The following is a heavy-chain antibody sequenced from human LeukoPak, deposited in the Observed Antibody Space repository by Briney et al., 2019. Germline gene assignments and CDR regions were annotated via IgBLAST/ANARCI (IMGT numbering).Heavy chain of an antibody. CDR2: ISAYNGNT. Sequence: GASVKVSCKASGYTFTSYGISWVRQAPGQGLEWMGWISAYNGNTNYAQKLQGRVTMTTDTSTSTAYMELRSLRSDDTAVYYCARVEYYYDSSGYGSGRWFDPWGQGTLVTVSS. D-gene: IGHD3-22*01. V-gene: IGHV1-18*01. J-gene: IGHJ5*02. CDR3: ARVEYYYDSSGYGSGRWFDP. CDR1: GYTFTSYG.